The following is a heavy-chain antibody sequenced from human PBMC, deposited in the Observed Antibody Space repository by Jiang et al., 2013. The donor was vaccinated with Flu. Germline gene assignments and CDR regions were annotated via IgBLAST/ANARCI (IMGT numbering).Heavy chain of an antibody. CDR2: ISYDGSNK. CDR1: IHLQYYA. CDR3: ARDASVVRTVNGMDV. J-gene: IGHJ6*04. Sequence: VVRASGGPVETLLCSLWIHLQYYAMHWVRQAPGKGLEWVAVISYDGSNKFYADSVKGRFSFSRDNSENTLYLQMNSLRAEDTGIYYCARDASVVRTVNGMDVWGKGTTVTVST. V-gene: IGHV3-30*01. D-gene: IGHD1-14*01.